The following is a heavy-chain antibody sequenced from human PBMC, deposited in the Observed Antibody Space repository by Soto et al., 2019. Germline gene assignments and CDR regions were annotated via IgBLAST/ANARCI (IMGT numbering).Heavy chain of an antibody. CDR2: ISVYNGNT. D-gene: IGHD1-26*01. Sequence: ASVKVSCKASGYSFTSCGITCVRQAPGQGLEWIGWISVYNGNTRYAESLQGRVTMTTDTSTSTAYMELRSLTSDDTAMYYCARDPQYSGSLSGGGDAFDIWGQGTMVPVSS. V-gene: IGHV1-18*01. CDR3: ARDPQYSGSLSGGGDAFDI. CDR1: GYSFTSCG. J-gene: IGHJ3*02.